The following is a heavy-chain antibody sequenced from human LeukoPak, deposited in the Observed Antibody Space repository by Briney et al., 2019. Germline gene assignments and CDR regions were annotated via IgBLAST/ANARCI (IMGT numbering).Heavy chain of an antibody. D-gene: IGHD3-10*01. CDR3: ARDNMVRGVPPFSLGY. CDR1: GGSISSSNW. Sequence: SETLSLTCAASGGSISSSNWWSWVRQPPGKGLEWVGDIYHGGNTNYNQSRQSRVTISVDKSKNQFYLKLSSVTAADTAVCYCARDNMVRGVPPFSLGYWGQGTLVTVSS. CDR2: IYHGGNT. V-gene: IGHV4-4*02. J-gene: IGHJ4*02.